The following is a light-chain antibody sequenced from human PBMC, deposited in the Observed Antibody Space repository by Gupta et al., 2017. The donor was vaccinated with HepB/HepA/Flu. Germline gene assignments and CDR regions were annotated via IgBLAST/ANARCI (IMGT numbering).Light chain of an antibody. CDR3: GTWDSSLSAGL. CDR2: DNN. CDR1: SSNIGNNY. Sequence: QSVLTQPPSVSAAPGQKVTISSSGSSSNIGNNYVSWYQQLPGTAPKLLIYDNNKRPSGIPDRFSGSKSGTSATLGITGLQTGDEADYYCGTWDSSLSAGLFGGGTKLTVL. V-gene: IGLV1-51*01. J-gene: IGLJ2*01.